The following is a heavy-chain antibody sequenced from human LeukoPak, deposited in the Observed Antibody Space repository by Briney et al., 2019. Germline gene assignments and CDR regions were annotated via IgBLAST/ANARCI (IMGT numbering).Heavy chain of an antibody. J-gene: IGHJ4*02. CDR3: ARADILTGYPSVY. CDR1: GGSISSSNW. Sequence: PSETLSLTCAVSGGSISSSNWWSWVRQPPGKGLEWIGEIYHSGSTNYNPSLKSRVTISVDKSKNQFSLKLSSVTAADTAVYFCARADILTGYPSVYWGQGTLVTVSS. D-gene: IGHD3-9*01. V-gene: IGHV4-4*02. CDR2: IYHSGST.